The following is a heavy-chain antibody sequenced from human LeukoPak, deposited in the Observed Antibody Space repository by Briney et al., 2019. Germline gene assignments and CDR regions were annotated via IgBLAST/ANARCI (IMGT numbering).Heavy chain of an antibody. J-gene: IGHJ4*02. D-gene: IGHD2-2*01. CDR2: IRSKTYGGTP. V-gene: IGHV3-49*04. CDR3: ARDGTVYSSSWYGN. CDR1: GFTFDDYA. Sequence: GGSLRPSCAASGFTFDDYAMGWVRQAPGKGLEWVGFIRSKTYGGTPEYGASVKGRFTISRDGSRGIVYLQMNSLKMEDTAVYYCARDGTVYSSSWYGNWGQGTLVTVSS.